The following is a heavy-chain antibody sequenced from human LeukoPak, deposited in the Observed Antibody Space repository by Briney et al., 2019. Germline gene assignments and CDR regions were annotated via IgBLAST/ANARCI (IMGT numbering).Heavy chain of an antibody. D-gene: IGHD6-13*01. Sequence: SQTLSLTCAVYGGSFSGYYWSWIRQPPGKGLEWIGEINHSGSTNYNPSLKSRVTISVDTSKNKLSLKLSSVTAADTAVYYCARNRDEKAGIAAFYYYYYMDVWGKGTPVTVSS. CDR1: GGSFSGYY. CDR2: INHSGST. CDR3: ARNRDEKAGIAAFYYYYYMDV. J-gene: IGHJ6*03. V-gene: IGHV4-34*01.